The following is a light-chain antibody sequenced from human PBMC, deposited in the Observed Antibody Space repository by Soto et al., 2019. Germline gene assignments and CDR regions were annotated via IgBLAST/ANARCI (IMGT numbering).Light chain of an antibody. CDR3: QVWDSSHVV. Sequence: SYELTQPPSVSVAPGKTARITCGGNNIGSKSVHWYQQKPGQAPVLVIYYDSDRPSGIPERFSGSNSGNTATLTISRVEAGDEADYYCQVWDSSHVVFGRGTQLTVL. CDR1: NIGSKS. V-gene: IGLV3-21*04. CDR2: YDS. J-gene: IGLJ2*01.